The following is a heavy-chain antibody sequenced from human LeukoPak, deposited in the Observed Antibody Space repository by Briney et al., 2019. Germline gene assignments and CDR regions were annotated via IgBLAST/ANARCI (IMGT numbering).Heavy chain of an antibody. V-gene: IGHV4-34*01. CDR3: ARHDSSGPYNVFDI. CDR2: INHSGST. D-gene: IGHD3-22*01. J-gene: IGHJ3*02. CDR1: GGSFSGYY. Sequence: PSETLSLTCAVYGGSFSGYYWSWIRQSPGKGLEWIGEINHSGSTNYNPSLKSRVTISVDTSKNQFSLKLSSVTAADTAVYYCARHDSSGPYNVFDIWGQGTMVTVSS.